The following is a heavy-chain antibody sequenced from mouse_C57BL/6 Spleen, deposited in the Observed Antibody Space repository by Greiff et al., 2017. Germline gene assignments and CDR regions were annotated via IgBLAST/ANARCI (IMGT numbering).Heavy chain of an antibody. CDR2: IRSKSNNYAT. D-gene: IGHD2-3*01. J-gene: IGHJ1*03. CDR3: VGAYGYYSYWYFDV. CDR1: GFSFNTYA. V-gene: IGHV10-1*01. Sequence: DVKLVESGGGLVQPKGSLKLSCAASGFSFNTYAMNWVRQAPGKGLEWVARIRSKSNNYATYYADSVKDRFTISRDDSESMLYLQMNNLKTEDTAMYYCVGAYGYYSYWYFDVWGTGTTVTVSS.